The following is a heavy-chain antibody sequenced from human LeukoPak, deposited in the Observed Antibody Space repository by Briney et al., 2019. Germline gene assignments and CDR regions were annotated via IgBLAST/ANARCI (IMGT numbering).Heavy chain of an antibody. Sequence: SGGSLRLSCAASGFTFRSYAMSWVRQAPGKGLEWVSAISGSGGRTYYADSVEGRFTISRDNYKNTLYLQMNSLRAEDTAVYFCAKGDSYYDFCLLNWGQGTLVTVSS. CDR1: GFTFRSYA. V-gene: IGHV3-23*01. CDR3: AKGDSYYDFCLLN. J-gene: IGHJ4*02. D-gene: IGHD3-3*01. CDR2: ISGSGGRT.